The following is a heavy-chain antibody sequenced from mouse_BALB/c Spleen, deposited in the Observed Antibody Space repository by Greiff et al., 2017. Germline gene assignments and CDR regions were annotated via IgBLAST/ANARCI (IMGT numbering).Heavy chain of an antibody. J-gene: IGHJ1*01. D-gene: IGHD1-1*01. CDR1: GFNIKDTY. CDR3: ATLITTVVDLYFDV. Sequence: EVQLQQSGAELVKPGASVKLSCTASGFNIKDTYMHWVKQRPEQGLEWIGRIDPANGNTKYDPKFQGKATITADTSSNTAYLQLSSLTSEDTAVYYCATLITTVVDLYFDVWGAGTTVTVSS. CDR2: IDPANGNT. V-gene: IGHV14-3*02.